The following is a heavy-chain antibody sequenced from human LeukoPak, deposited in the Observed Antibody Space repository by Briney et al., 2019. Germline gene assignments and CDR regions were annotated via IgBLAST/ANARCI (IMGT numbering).Heavy chain of an antibody. D-gene: IGHD1-1*01. V-gene: IGHV4-39*07. CDR2: IYYSGST. CDR3: ARGRTGPWGYYFDY. Sequence: SETLSLTCTVSGGTISSSSYYWGWIRQPPGKGLEWIGSIYYSGSTYYNPSLKSRVTISVDTSKNQFSLKLSSVTAADTAVYYCARGRTGPWGYYFDYWGQGTLVTVSS. J-gene: IGHJ4*02. CDR1: GGTISSSSYY.